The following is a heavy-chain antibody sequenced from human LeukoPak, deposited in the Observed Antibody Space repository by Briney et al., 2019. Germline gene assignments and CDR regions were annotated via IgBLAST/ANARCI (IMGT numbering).Heavy chain of an antibody. D-gene: IGHD4-17*01. J-gene: IGHJ4*02. Sequence: PGGSLRLSCAASGFTFSSFGMHWVRQAPGKGLEWVAVIWYDASNKYYADSVKGRFTISRDNAKNSLYLQMNSLRAEDTAVYYCTKYGDDDTLGLNWGQGTLVTVSS. CDR3: TKYGDDDTLGLN. V-gene: IGHV3-33*03. CDR2: IWYDASNK. CDR1: GFTFSSFG.